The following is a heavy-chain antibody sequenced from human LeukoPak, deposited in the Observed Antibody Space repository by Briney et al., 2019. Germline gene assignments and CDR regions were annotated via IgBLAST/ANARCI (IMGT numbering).Heavy chain of an antibody. D-gene: IGHD2-2*01. Sequence: GGSLRLSCTASGFTVSSNYMSWVRQAPGKGLEWVSVIYSSGNTYYADSVKGRFTISRDNSKNTLYLQMNSLRAEDTAVYYCARGNCRSSRFQAGEYWGPGTLVNVPS. CDR2: IYSSGNT. J-gene: IGHJ4*02. V-gene: IGHV3-53*01. CDR3: ARGNCRSSRFQAGEY. CDR1: GFTVSSNY.